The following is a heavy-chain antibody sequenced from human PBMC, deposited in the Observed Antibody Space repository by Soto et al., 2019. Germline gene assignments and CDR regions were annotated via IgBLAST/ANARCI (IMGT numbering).Heavy chain of an antibody. CDR1: GYTFTRYD. Sequence: ASVKVSFKASGYTFTRYDINWLRQATGQVLEWMGWMNPNSCNTGYAQNFQGRVTVTSNTSISTAYMELSSLRSEDAAVYYCASALVEYSSSIYYGMDVWGQGTTVTVSS. J-gene: IGHJ6*02. V-gene: IGHV1-8*01. D-gene: IGHD6-6*01. CDR2: MNPNSCNT. CDR3: ASALVEYSSSIYYGMDV.